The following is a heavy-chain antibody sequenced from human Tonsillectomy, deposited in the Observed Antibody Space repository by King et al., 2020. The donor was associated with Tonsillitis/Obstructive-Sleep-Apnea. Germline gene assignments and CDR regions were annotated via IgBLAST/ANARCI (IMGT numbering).Heavy chain of an antibody. CDR1: GFTSSSYA. CDR3: ARDGIAVAGTRETLPYYFDY. Sequence: VQLVQSGGGVVQPGRSLRLSCAASGFTSSSYAMHWVRQAPGKGLEWVAVISYDGSNKYYADSVKGRFTISRDNSKNTLYLQMNSLRAEDTAVYYCARDGIAVAGTRETLPYYFDYWGQGTLVTVSS. D-gene: IGHD6-19*01. J-gene: IGHJ4*02. CDR2: ISYDGSNK. V-gene: IGHV3-30*01.